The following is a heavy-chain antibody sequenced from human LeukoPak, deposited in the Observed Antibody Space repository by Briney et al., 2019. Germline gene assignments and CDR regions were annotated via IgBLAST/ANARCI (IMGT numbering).Heavy chain of an antibody. V-gene: IGHV3-48*01. J-gene: IGHJ6*02. Sequence: PGGSLRLSCVASGFIFSNSMNWVRQAPGKGLELVSHIRSSGSNMYYADSVKGRFTISRDNAKNSLYLQMNSLRAEDTAVYYCAKSPYYYYYGMDVWGQGTTVTVSS. CDR3: AKSPYYYYYGMDV. CDR1: GFIFSNS. CDR2: IRSSGSNM.